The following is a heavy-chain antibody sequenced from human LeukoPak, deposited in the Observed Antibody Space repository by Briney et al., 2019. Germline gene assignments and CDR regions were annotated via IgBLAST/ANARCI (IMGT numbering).Heavy chain of an antibody. CDR1: GASITSYY. J-gene: IGHJ4*02. Sequence: SETLSLTCTVSGASITSYYWTWIRQPPGKGLEWIGYIYHTGNIKYNPSLNSRVTISIDTSKNQFSLKLSSVTAADTAVYYCARFGSGWWYNDYWGQGTLVTVSS. CDR3: ARFGSGWWYNDY. CDR2: IYHTGNI. V-gene: IGHV4-59*01. D-gene: IGHD6-19*01.